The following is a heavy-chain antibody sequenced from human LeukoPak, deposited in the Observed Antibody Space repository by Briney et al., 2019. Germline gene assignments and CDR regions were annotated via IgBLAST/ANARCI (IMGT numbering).Heavy chain of an antibody. CDR3: ARERYFDY. Sequence: GGSLRLSCAASGFTFSTCAMSWGRQAPGKGLEWVSTISGGGRSTDYADSVKGHFTISRDNSKNTLYLQMNSLRAEDTAVYYCARERYFDYWGQGTLVTVSS. V-gene: IGHV3-23*01. J-gene: IGHJ4*02. CDR1: GFTFSTCA. CDR2: ISGGGRST.